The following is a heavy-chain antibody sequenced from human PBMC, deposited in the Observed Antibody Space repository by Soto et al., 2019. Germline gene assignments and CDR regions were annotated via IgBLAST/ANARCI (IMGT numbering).Heavy chain of an antibody. D-gene: IGHD6-13*01. V-gene: IGHV3-7*05. CDR1: GFTFSTYW. CDR3: ARRGPGTYFAY. CDR2: IKPDGSEK. Sequence: GGSLRLSCAASGFTFSTYWMSWVRQPPGKGLEWVANIKPDGSEKWYVDSVKGRFTISRDNAKNTLYLQMNSLRTEDTAVYYCARRGPGTYFAYWGQGTLVTISS. J-gene: IGHJ4*02.